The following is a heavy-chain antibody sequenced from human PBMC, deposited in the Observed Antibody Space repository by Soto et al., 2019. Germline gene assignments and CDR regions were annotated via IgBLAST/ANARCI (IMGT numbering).Heavy chain of an antibody. J-gene: IGHJ4*02. V-gene: IGHV4-39*01. CDR1: GGSISGYY. CDR2: LFYGGTT. CDR3: ARHRGYAPVY. D-gene: IGHD2-15*01. Sequence: XETLSLTCTVSGGSISGYYWTWIRQPPGKGLEWVGSLFYGGTTDYNPSPKSRLSMSLDTSKIQFSLKLSSVTAADTAVYYCARHRGYAPVYWGQGTLVTVSS.